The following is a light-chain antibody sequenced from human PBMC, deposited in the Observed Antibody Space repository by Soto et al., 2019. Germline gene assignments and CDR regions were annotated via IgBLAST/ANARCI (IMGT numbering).Light chain of an antibody. CDR1: SSDVGGYNY. CDR2: DVS. Sequence: QSVLAQPASVSGSPGQSITISCTGNSSDVGGYNYVSWYQQHPGKAPKLMIYDVSNRPSGVSNRFSGSKSCNTASLTISGLQAEDEADYYCSSYTSSSSNVFGTGTKVTVL. CDR3: SSYTSSSSNV. J-gene: IGLJ1*01. V-gene: IGLV2-14*01.